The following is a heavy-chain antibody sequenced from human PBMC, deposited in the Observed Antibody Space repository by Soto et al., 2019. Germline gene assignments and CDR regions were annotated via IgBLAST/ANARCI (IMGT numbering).Heavy chain of an antibody. CDR1: GFTFRSYV. V-gene: IGHV3-30*19. D-gene: IGHD3-16*01. CDR3: ARWGTTGGLDV. CDR2: TSYDGSDK. J-gene: IGHJ1*01. Sequence: QVQLVESGGGVVQPGTSLRVSCVGSGFTFRSYVIHWVRQAPGKGLEWVALTSYDGSDKYYDDSVRGRFTISRDNSRNTVDLQMDSLRLEDTFLYYGARWGTTGGLDVWGQGTLVSVSS.